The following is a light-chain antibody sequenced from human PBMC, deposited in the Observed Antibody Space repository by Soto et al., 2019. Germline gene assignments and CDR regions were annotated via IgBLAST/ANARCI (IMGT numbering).Light chain of an antibody. Sequence: IHMTHSPSTLSASVGDRVTITFRASQSISDWLACFQLKPGKAPKLLIYDASSLESGVPSRFSGSGSGTEFTLTISSLQPDDFATYYCQQYNNYSTFGQGTKVDI. J-gene: IGKJ1*01. CDR1: QSISDW. V-gene: IGKV1-5*01. CDR3: QQYNNYST. CDR2: DAS.